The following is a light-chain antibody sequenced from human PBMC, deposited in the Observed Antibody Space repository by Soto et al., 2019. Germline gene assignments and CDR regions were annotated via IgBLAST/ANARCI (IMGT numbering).Light chain of an antibody. Sequence: EIEMTQSPATLSVSPGETATLSCRANQSVSTSLAWYQQKPGQVPRLLIYAASTRATGVSLRFSARGSGTEFTLTISTPQTEDFAVYFCQQYKSWPRTFGSGTKVETK. V-gene: IGKV3-15*01. CDR3: QQYKSWPRT. CDR2: AAS. CDR1: QSVSTS. J-gene: IGKJ4*01.